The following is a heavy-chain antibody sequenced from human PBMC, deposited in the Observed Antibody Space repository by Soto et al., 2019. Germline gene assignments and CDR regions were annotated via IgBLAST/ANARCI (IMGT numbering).Heavy chain of an antibody. CDR3: AHRRYCSGGSCYDY. J-gene: IGHJ4*02. V-gene: IGHV2-5*02. CDR2: IFWDDDK. D-gene: IGHD2-15*01. CDR1: GFSLSTSGVG. Sequence: SGPTLVNPTQTLTLTCTFSGFSLSTSGVGVGWIRQPPGKALEWLAVIFWDDDKRYSPSLKDRLTITKDTSKNQVVLTMTNMDPADTATYYCAHRRYCSGGSCYDYWGQGTLVTVSS.